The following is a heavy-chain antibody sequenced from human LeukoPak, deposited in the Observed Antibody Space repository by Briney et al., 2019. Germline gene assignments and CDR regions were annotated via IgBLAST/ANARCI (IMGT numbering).Heavy chain of an antibody. V-gene: IGHV1-8*01. CDR3: ARARYGERCADY. J-gene: IGHJ4*02. CDR1: GYTFTSYD. CDR2: MNPNSGNT. D-gene: IGHD5-18*01. Sequence: ASVKVSCKASGYTFTSYDINWVRQATGQGLEWMGWMNPNSGNTGYAQKFQGRVTMTRNTSISTAYMELSSLRSEDTAVYYCARARYGERCADYWGQGTLVTVSS.